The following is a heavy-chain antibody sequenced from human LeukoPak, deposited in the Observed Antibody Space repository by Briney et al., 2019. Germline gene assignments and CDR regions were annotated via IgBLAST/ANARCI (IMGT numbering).Heavy chain of an antibody. CDR1: GYTFTTYW. J-gene: IGHJ4*02. V-gene: IGHV5-51*01. CDR3: ARGEGATPISYFDY. D-gene: IGHD1-26*01. Sequence: GESLKISCKGSGYTFTTYWIGWVRQMPGKGLELMGIIYLTDSDTRYSPSFQGQVSISADKSISTAYLRWSSLKASDTAMYYCARGEGATPISYFDYWGLGTLVTVSS. CDR2: IYLTDSDT.